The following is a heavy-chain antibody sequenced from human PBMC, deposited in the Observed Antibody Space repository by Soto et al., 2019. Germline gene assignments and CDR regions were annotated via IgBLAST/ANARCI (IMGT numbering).Heavy chain of an antibody. CDR3: ARVPTGKYGVWNY. CDR2: INPGGSIT. V-gene: IGHV3-74*01. J-gene: IGHJ4*02. Sequence: EEQLVESGGGLVRPGGSLRLSCAASGFTFSSYWMHWVRQAPGKGLVWVSRINPGGSITAYADSVKGRFTISRDNAKNTLYLQMNSLRGDDTAVYYCARVPTGKYGVWNYWCQGTLVTVSS. CDR1: GFTFSSYW. D-gene: IGHD2-8*01.